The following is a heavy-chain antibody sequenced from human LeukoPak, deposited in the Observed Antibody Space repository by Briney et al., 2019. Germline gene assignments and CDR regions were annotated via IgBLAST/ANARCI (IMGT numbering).Heavy chain of an antibody. D-gene: IGHD2-2*03. Sequence: GESLRISCKGSGYSFTSYWINWVRQMPGNGLEWMGRIDPSDSYTNYSPSFQGHVTISADKSISTAYLQWSSLKASDTAIYYCARAGMDIVIVPAAMQAYYYGMDVWGKGTTVTVSS. V-gene: IGHV5-10-1*01. J-gene: IGHJ6*04. CDR1: GYSFTSYW. CDR2: IDPSDSYT. CDR3: ARAGMDIVIVPAAMQAYYYGMDV.